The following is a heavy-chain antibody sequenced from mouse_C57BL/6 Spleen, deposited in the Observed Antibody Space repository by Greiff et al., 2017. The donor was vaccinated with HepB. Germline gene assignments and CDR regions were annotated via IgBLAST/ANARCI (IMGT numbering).Heavy chain of an antibody. J-gene: IGHJ2*01. CDR3: ARGGKIDY. Sequence: EVKLMESGGGLVKPGGSLKLSCAASGFTFSDYGMHWVRQAPEKGLEWVAYISSGSSTIYYADTVKGRFTISRDKAKNTLFLQMTSLRSEDTAMYYCARGGKIDYWGQGTTLTVSS. CDR1: GFTFSDYG. V-gene: IGHV5-17*01. CDR2: ISSGSSTI.